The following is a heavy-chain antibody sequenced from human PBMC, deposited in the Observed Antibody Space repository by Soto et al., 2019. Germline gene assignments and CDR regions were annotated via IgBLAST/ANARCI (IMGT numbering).Heavy chain of an antibody. Sequence: PGGSLRLSCAASGFTFSSYAMSWVRQAPGKGLEWVSAISGSGGSTYYADSVKGRFTISRDNSKNTLYLKMNSLRAEDTAVYYCAKDRSSIAARPTVCGPWGQGTLVTVSS. V-gene: IGHV3-23*01. J-gene: IGHJ5*02. CDR3: AKDRSSIAARPTVCGP. CDR1: GFTFSSYA. D-gene: IGHD6-6*01. CDR2: ISGSGGST.